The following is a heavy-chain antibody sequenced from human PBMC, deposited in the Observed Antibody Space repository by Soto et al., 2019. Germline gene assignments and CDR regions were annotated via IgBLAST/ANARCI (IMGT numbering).Heavy chain of an antibody. Sequence: ASVKVSCKASGYTFTGYYMHWVRQAPGQGLEWMGCINPNSGGTNYAQNFQGWVTMTRDTSISTAYMELSRLRSDDTAVYYCARDLPKYCSGGSCYGMDVWGQGTTVTVSS. V-gene: IGHV1-2*04. D-gene: IGHD2-15*01. CDR1: GYTFTGYY. J-gene: IGHJ6*02. CDR2: INPNSGGT. CDR3: ARDLPKYCSGGSCYGMDV.